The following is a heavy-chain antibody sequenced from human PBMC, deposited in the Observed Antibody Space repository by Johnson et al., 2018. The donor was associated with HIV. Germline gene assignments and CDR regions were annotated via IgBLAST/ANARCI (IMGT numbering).Heavy chain of an antibody. CDR1: GFTFSSYA. CDR2: ISGSGGST. CDR3: AKAVTGEGAFDI. J-gene: IGHJ3*02. V-gene: IGHV3-23*04. D-gene: IGHD7-27*01. Sequence: EVQLVESGGGVVQPGRSLRLSCAASGFTFSSYAMSWVRQAPGKGLEWVSAISGSGGSTYYADSVKGRFTISRDNSKNTLYLQMNSLRAEDTAVYYCAKAVTGEGAFDIWGQGTMVTVSS.